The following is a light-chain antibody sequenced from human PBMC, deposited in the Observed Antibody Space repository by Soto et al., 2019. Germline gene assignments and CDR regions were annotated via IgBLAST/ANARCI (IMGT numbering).Light chain of an antibody. CDR2: GAS. Sequence: EIVLTQSPRTLSLTPGERATFSCRASQSVSSDYLVWYQQKPGQAPRLLIYGASSRATGIPDRFSGSGSGTDFTLTISRLEPEDFAVYYCQQYNNWPPWTFGQGAKVDI. CDR3: QQYNNWPPWT. CDR1: QSVSSDY. J-gene: IGKJ1*01. V-gene: IGKV3-20*01.